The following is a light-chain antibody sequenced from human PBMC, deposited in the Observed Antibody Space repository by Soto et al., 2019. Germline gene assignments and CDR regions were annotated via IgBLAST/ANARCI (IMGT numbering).Light chain of an antibody. CDR2: DAS. CDR1: QSISSW. CDR3: QQYNRYSLT. V-gene: IGKV1-5*01. J-gene: IGKJ4*01. Sequence: DIQMTQSPSTLSASVGDRVTITCRASQSISSWLAWYQQKPGKAPKLLIYDASSLESGVPSRFSGSGSDTEFTLNINNLQPDDFATYPCQQYNRYSLTFGGGTKVEIK.